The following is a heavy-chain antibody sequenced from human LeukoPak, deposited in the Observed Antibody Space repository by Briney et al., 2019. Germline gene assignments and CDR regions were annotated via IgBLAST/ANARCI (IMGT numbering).Heavy chain of an antibody. Sequence: PGRSLRLSCAASGFTFSSYGMHWVRQAPGKGLEWVAVISYDGSNKYYADSVKGRFTISRDNSKNTLYLRMNSLRAEDTAVYYCAKDLSVNGDYWYLDLWGRGTLVTVSS. J-gene: IGHJ2*01. CDR2: ISYDGSNK. CDR1: GFTFSSYG. CDR3: AKDLSVNGDYWYLDL. D-gene: IGHD4-17*01. V-gene: IGHV3-30*18.